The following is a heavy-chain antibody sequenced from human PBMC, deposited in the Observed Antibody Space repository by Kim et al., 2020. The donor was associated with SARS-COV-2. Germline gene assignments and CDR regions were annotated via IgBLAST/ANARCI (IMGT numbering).Heavy chain of an antibody. D-gene: IGHD5-18*01. V-gene: IGHV3-23*01. CDR2: ISPNSDSI. Sequence: GGSLRLSCAASGFTFSISSMSWVRQAPGTGLEWLSAISPNSDSIFYADSVRGRFTISRDNSRNTLYIHMNGLRAEGTAVYFCVKGGYNYAFKWGQGTLVTVSS. J-gene: IGHJ4*02. CDR1: GFTFSISS. CDR3: VKGGYNYAFK.